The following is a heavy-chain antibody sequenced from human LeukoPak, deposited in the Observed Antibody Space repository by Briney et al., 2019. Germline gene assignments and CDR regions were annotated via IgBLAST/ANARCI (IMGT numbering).Heavy chain of an antibody. CDR2: IYYSGST. CDR1: GGSISSSSYY. Sequence: KPSETLSLTCTVSGGSISSSSYYWGWIRQPPGKGLEWIGSIYYSGSTYYNPSLKSRVTISVDTSKNQFSLKLSSVTAADTAVYYCAIFSRITIFGVVTPDNGYWGQGTLVTVSS. J-gene: IGHJ4*02. V-gene: IGHV4-39*01. D-gene: IGHD3-3*01. CDR3: AIFSRITIFGVVTPDNGY.